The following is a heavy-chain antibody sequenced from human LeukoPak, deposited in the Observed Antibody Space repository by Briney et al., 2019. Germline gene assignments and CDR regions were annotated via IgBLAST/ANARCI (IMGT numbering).Heavy chain of an antibody. CDR1: GDSISSGGSY. J-gene: IGHJ6*02. D-gene: IGHD2-2*01. V-gene: IGHV4-31*03. Sequence: SQTLSLTCTVSGDSISSGGSYWSWIRQHPGEGLEWIGYIYYSGTTNYNPSLKSRVTISVDTSKNQFSLKLSSVTAADTAVYYCARAACSSTSCYAGYYYGMDVWGQGTTVTVSS. CDR2: IYYSGTT. CDR3: ARAACSSTSCYAGYYYGMDV.